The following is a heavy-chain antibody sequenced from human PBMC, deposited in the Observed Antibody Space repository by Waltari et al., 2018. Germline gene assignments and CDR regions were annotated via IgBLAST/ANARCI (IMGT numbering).Heavy chain of an antibody. CDR1: GGSFSGYY. CDR3: ARGRTIFGVVINFDY. D-gene: IGHD3-3*01. V-gene: IGHV4-34*01. J-gene: IGHJ4*02. Sequence: QVQLQQWGAGLLKPSETLSLTCAVYGGSFSGYYWSGIRQPPGKGLEWIGEINHSGSTNYNPSLKSRVTISVDTSKNQFSLKLSSVTAADTAVYYCARGRTIFGVVINFDYWGQGTLVTVSS. CDR2: INHSGST.